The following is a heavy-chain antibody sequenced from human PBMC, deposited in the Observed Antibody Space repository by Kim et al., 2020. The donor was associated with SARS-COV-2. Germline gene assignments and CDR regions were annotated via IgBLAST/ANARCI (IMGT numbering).Heavy chain of an antibody. CDR3: AKPFRGRSWTVFDY. Sequence: ADSVKGRFTISRDNSKNTLYLQMNSLRAEDTAVYYCAKPFRGRSWTVFDYWGQGTLVTVSS. J-gene: IGHJ4*02. D-gene: IGHD3-16*01. V-gene: IGHV3-23*01.